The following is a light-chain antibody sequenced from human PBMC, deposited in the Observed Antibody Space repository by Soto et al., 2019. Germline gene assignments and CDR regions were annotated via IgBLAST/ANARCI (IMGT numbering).Light chain of an antibody. J-gene: IGKJ1*01. CDR3: KELKRYQWT. CDR1: QGISNY. CDR2: TAF. Sequence: DIQFTHSPSFRHTSVGIRVTITCRSSQGISNYLAGYHQISGRATKLLIYTAFVLKSGGPSRCSGSGSGTEFTLTISSLPPEDFATYYCKELKRYQWTFGQGTKVDIE. V-gene: IGKV1-9*01.